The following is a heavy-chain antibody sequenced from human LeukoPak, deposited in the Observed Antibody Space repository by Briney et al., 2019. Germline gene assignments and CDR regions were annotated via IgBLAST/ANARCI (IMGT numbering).Heavy chain of an antibody. CDR2: IKSKTDGGTT. CDR3: TTDTFWAYYFDY. CDR1: GFTFSNAW. V-gene: IGHV3-15*01. J-gene: IGHJ4*02. Sequence: GGSLRLSCAASGFTFSNAWMSWVRQAPGKGLEWVGRIKSKTDGGTTDYAAPVKGRFTISRDDSKNTLYLQMNSLKTEDTAVYYCTTDTFWAYYFDYWGQGTLVTVSS. D-gene: IGHD3-3*01.